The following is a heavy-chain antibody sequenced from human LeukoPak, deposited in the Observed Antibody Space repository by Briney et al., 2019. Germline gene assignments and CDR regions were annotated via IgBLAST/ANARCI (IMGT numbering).Heavy chain of an antibody. CDR1: GFIFSTYE. Sequence: PGGSLRLSCATSGFIFSTYEMNWVRQAPGKGLEWVSYISSSGSTIYYADSVKGRFTISRDNAKNSLYLQMNSLRAEDTAVYYCAREGMYYFDYWGQGTLVTVSS. CDR3: AREGMYYFDY. D-gene: IGHD3-10*01. V-gene: IGHV3-48*03. J-gene: IGHJ4*02. CDR2: ISSSGSTI.